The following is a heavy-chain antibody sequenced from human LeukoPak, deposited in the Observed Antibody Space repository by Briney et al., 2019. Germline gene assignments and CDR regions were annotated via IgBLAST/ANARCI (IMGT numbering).Heavy chain of an antibody. Sequence: GGSLRLSCAISGITLSNYGMSWVRQAPGKGLEWVAGISDSGGRTNYADSVKGRFTISRDNPKNTLYLQMNSLRAEDTAVYFCAKRGVVIRVILVGFHKEANYFDSWGQGALVTVSS. CDR3: AKRGVVIRVILVGFHKEANYFDS. CDR2: ISDSGGRT. D-gene: IGHD3-22*01. CDR1: GITLSNYG. V-gene: IGHV3-23*01. J-gene: IGHJ4*02.